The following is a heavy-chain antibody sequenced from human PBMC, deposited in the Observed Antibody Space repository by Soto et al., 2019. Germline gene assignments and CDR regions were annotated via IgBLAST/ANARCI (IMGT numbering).Heavy chain of an antibody. D-gene: IGHD1-1*01. J-gene: IGHJ4*02. V-gene: IGHV4-61*01. CDR2: IYYSGST. CDR3: ARGLQTTVHFDY. Sequence: LSLTCTVSGGSVSSGSYYWSWIRQPPGKGLEWIGYIYYSGSTNYNPSLKSRVTISVDTSKNQFSLKLSSVTAADTAVYYCARGLQTTVHFDYWGQGTLVTVSS. CDR1: GGSVSSGSYY.